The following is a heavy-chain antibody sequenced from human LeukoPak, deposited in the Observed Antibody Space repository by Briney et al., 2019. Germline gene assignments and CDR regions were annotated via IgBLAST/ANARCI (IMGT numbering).Heavy chain of an antibody. CDR2: ISAYNGKT. D-gene: IGHD5-12*01. CDR3: ARGVPTGAYDI. V-gene: IGHV1-18*01. J-gene: IGHJ3*02. CDR1: GYTFTSYG. Sequence: ASVRVSCKASGYTFTSYGISWVRPAPGQGLAWMEWISAYNGKTNYAQRIQGRVTMTTDTSTSTANMELRSLRPDDTAVYYCARGVPTGAYDIWGQGTMVTVSS.